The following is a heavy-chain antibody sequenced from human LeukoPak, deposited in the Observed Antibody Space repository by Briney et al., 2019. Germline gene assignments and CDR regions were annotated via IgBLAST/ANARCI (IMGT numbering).Heavy chain of an antibody. Sequence: GGSLRLSCAASGFTFSSYGMHWVRQAPGKGLEWVAVIWYDGSNKYYADSVKGRFTISRDNSKNTLYPQMNSLRAEDTAVYYCAKDLKARVTTTDYWGQGTQVTVSS. CDR3: AKDLKARVTTTDY. CDR2: IWYDGSNK. J-gene: IGHJ4*02. CDR1: GFTFSSYG. D-gene: IGHD4-17*01. V-gene: IGHV3-33*06.